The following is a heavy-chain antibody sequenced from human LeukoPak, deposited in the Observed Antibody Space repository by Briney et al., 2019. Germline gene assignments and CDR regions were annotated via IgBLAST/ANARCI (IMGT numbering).Heavy chain of an antibody. J-gene: IGHJ4*02. CDR2: MSPNSGDT. Sequence: ASVKVSLTASGYTFTRYDFNWVRQATGQRPEWMGWMSPNSGDTGYAKKFQDRVTMTRNTSIRTAYMELSSLRSDDTAVYYCARGPPNWGYDDWGPGTLVTVSS. CDR3: ARGPPNWGYDD. CDR1: GYTFTRYD. V-gene: IGHV1-8*01. D-gene: IGHD7-27*01.